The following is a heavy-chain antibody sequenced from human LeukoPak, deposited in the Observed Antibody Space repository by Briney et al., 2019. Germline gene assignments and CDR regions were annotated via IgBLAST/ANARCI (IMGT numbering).Heavy chain of an antibody. Sequence: PGGSLRLSCAASGFTFSNYGMHWVRQAPGKGLEWVAVISYDGSNKYYADSVKGRFTISRDNSKNTLYLQMNSLRAEDTAVYYCAKGGGIAALFDGWGQGTLVTVSS. CDR1: GFTFSNYG. CDR2: ISYDGSNK. V-gene: IGHV3-30*18. CDR3: AKGGGIAALFDG. J-gene: IGHJ4*02. D-gene: IGHD6-6*01.